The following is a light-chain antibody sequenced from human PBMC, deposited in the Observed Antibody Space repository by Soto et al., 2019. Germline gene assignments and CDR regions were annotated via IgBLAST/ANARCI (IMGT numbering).Light chain of an antibody. V-gene: IGLV1-44*01. Sequence: QSVLNQPPSASGTPGQRVPISCFGSSSNIGSNSVNWYQQLPGAAPKLLIYSNNQRPAGVPDRFSGSKSGTSASLAISGLQSEDEADYYCAAWDDSLNGREVFGTGTKVTVL. J-gene: IGLJ1*01. CDR1: SSNIGSNS. CDR3: AAWDDSLNGREV. CDR2: SNN.